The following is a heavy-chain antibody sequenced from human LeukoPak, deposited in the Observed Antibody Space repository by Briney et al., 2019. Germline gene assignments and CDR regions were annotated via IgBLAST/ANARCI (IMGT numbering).Heavy chain of an antibody. CDR3: ARDSVDYYDSSGYPESWFDP. D-gene: IGHD3-22*01. J-gene: IGHJ5*02. CDR1: GFTFSSYS. CDR2: ISSSSSYI. V-gene: IGHV3-21*01. Sequence: GGSLRLSCAASGFTFSSYSMNWVRQAPGKGLEWVSSISSSSSYIYYADSVKGRFTISRDNAKNSLYLQMNSLRAEDTAVYYCARDSVDYYDSSGYPESWFDPWGQGTLVTVSS.